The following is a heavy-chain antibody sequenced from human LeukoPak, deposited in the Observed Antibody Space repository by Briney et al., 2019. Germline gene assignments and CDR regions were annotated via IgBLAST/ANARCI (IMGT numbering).Heavy chain of an antibody. J-gene: IGHJ4*02. Sequence: GASVKVSCKASGGTFSSYAISWVRQAPGQGLEWMGRIIPILGIANYAQKFQGRVTITTDESTSTAYMELSSLRSEDTAVYYCAREGVPATTRGSFDYWGQGTLVTVSS. CDR3: AREGVPATTRGSFDY. D-gene: IGHD2-2*01. V-gene: IGHV1-69*04. CDR2: IIPILGIA. CDR1: GGTFSSYA.